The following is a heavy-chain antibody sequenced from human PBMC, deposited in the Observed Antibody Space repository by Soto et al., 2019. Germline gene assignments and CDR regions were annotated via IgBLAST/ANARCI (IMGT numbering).Heavy chain of an antibody. CDR1: GFTFSSYS. V-gene: IGHV3-48*02. D-gene: IGHD6-13*01. Sequence: GGSLRLSCAASGFTFSSYSMNWVRQAPGKGLEWVSYISSSSSTIYYADPVKGRFTISRDNAKNSLYLQMNSLRDEDTAVYYCARCIAAMNDAFDIWGQGTMVTVSS. CDR2: ISSSSSTI. CDR3: ARCIAAMNDAFDI. J-gene: IGHJ3*02.